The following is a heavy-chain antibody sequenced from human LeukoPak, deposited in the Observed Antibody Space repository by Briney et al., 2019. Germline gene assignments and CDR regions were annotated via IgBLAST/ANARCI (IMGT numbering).Heavy chain of an antibody. J-gene: IGHJ4*02. CDR3: ARDRGYCSAGSCYTYYFDY. CDR1: RFTFSSYS. Sequence: GGSLRLSCAASRFTFSSYSMNWVRQAPGKGLEWISYISLSSGTIYYADSVKGRFTISRDNAKNSLYLQMNSLRDEDTAVYYCARDRGYCSAGSCYTYYFDYWGQGTLVTVSP. V-gene: IGHV3-48*02. CDR2: ISLSSGTI. D-gene: IGHD2-15*01.